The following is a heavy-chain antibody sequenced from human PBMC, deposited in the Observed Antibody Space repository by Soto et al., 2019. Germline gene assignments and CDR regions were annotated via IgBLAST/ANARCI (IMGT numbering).Heavy chain of an antibody. CDR1: GGSISSHY. CDR3: ARVGATVTSQALGFDH. V-gene: IGHV4-59*11. CDR2: LYYTGST. D-gene: IGHD4-17*01. J-gene: IGHJ4*02. Sequence: SETLSLTCTVSGGSISSHYWSWVRQPPGKGLEWIGYLYYTGSTNYNASLKSQVTMSLDTSKNQSSLMLTSVTAADTAVYYCARVGATVTSQALGFDHWGQGILVTVSS.